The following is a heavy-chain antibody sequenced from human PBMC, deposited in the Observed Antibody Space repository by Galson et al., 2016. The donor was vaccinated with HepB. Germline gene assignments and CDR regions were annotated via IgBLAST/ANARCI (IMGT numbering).Heavy chain of an antibody. CDR1: GFIFRSYW. D-gene: IGHD6-25*01. J-gene: IGHJ4*02. CDR3: AKKGYAYESGWAGGFDY. CDR2: INQDGSEK. V-gene: IGHV3-7*01. Sequence: SLRLSCAASGFIFRSYWMSWVRQAPGKGLEWVANINQDGSEKYYVDSVKGRFTISRDNAKNSLYLQMNSLRAEDTAVYYCAKKGYAYESGWAGGFDYWGQGTLVTVSS.